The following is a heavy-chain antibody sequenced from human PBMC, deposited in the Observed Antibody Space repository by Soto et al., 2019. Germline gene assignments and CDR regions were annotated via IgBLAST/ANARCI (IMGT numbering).Heavy chain of an antibody. J-gene: IGHJ5*02. D-gene: IGHD6-13*01. CDR2: INPNSGGT. Sequence: ASVKVSCKPSGYTFTGHYMHLVRQSPGQGLEWMGWINPNSGGTNYAQKFQGRVTMTRDTSISTAYMELSRLRSDDTAVYYCARDLGGFSSSWYGRWFDPWGQGTLVTVSS. V-gene: IGHV1-2*02. CDR3: ARDLGGFSSSWYGRWFDP. CDR1: GYTFTGHY.